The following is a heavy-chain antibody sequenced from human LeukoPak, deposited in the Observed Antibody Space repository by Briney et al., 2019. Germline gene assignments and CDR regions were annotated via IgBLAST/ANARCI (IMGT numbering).Heavy chain of an antibody. V-gene: IGHV3-11*04. D-gene: IGHD2-2*02. CDR2: IGTSGSPI. J-gene: IGHJ4*02. CDR3: ARQYCSTTTCYTDY. Sequence: GGSLRLSCAASAFTFREYYMTWLRQAPGEGVEGVSYIGTSGSPIYYAHSVKGRFTISRDDGKNSLYLQVTSLRADDTAVYYCARQYCSTTTCYTDYWGQGSLVTVSS. CDR1: AFTFREYY.